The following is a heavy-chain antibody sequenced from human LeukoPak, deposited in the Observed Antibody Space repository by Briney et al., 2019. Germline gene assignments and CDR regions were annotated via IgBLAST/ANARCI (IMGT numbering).Heavy chain of an antibody. CDR3: AKEGSPDIVVVPAAKGGYFQH. CDR1: GFTFSSYA. Sequence: PGESLKLSCAASGFTFSSYAMHWVRQAPGKGLEWVAVISYDGSNKYYADSVKGRFTISRDNSKNTLYLQMNSLRAEDTAVYYCAKEGSPDIVVVPAAKGGYFQHWGQGTLVTVSS. V-gene: IGHV3-30-3*01. J-gene: IGHJ1*01. D-gene: IGHD2-2*01. CDR2: ISYDGSNK.